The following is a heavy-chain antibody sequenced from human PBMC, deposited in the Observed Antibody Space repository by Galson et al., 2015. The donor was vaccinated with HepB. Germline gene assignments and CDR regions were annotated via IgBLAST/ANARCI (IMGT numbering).Heavy chain of an antibody. CDR1: GGSFSGYY. CDR2: INHSGST. V-gene: IGHV4-34*01. CDR3: ARGAVDIVATRNYYGMDV. J-gene: IGHJ6*02. Sequence: ETLSLTCAVYGGSFSGYYWSWIRQPPGKGLEWIGEINHSGSTNYNPSLKSRVTISVDTSKNQFSLKLSSVTAADTAVYYCARGAVDIVATRNYYGMDVWGQGTTVTVSS. D-gene: IGHD5-12*01.